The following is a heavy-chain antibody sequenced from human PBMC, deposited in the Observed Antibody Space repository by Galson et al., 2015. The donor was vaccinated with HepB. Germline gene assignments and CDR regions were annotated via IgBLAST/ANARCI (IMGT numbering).Heavy chain of an antibody. J-gene: IGHJ6*02. CDR1: GFTVSSNY. CDR3: ARDGYNYYYYGMDV. CDR2: IYSGGST. V-gene: IGHV3-53*04. D-gene: IGHD6-13*01. Sequence: SLRLSCAASGFTVSSNYMSWVRQAPGKGLEWVSVIYSGGSTYYADSVKGRFTISRHNYKNTQYLQMNSLRAEDTAVYYCARDGYNYYYYGMDVWGQGTTVTVSS.